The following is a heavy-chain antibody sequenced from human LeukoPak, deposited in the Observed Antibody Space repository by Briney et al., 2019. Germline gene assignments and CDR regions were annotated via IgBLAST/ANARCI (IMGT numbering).Heavy chain of an antibody. V-gene: IGHV3-21*01. CDR1: GFTFSSYS. Sequence: PGGSLRLSCAASGFTFSSYSMNWVRQAPGKGLEWVSSISSSSSYIYYADSVKGRFTISRDNAKNSLYLQMDSLRAEDTAVYYCAQLGDSSSDPLVYYYYYMDVWGKGTTVTVSS. J-gene: IGHJ6*03. CDR2: ISSSSSYI. CDR3: AQLGDSSSDPLVYYYYYMDV. D-gene: IGHD6-6*01.